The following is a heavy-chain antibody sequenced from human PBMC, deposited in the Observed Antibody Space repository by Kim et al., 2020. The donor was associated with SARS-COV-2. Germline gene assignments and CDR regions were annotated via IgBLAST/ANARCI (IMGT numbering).Heavy chain of an antibody. CDR3: AGAGTTPH. CDR2: GGST. J-gene: IGHJ4*02. D-gene: IGHD1-1*01. V-gene: IGHV3-64*01. Sequence: GGSTYYANSVKGRFGISRDNSKNTLYLQMGSLGAEDMAVYFCAGAGTTPHWGQGTLVTVSS.